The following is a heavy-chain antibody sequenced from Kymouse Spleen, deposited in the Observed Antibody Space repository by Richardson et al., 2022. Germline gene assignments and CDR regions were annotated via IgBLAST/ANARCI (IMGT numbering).Heavy chain of an antibody. Sequence: QVQLVQSGAEVKKPGASVKVSCKASGYTFTSYDINWVRQATGQGLEWMGWMNPNSGNTGYAQKFQGRVTMTRNTSISTAYMELSSLRSEDTAVYYCAREGIAAAGETNWFDPWGQGTLVTVSS. V-gene: IGHV1-8*01. CDR2: MNPNSGNT. CDR3: AREGIAAAGETNWFDP. CDR1: GYTFTSYD. J-gene: IGHJ5*02. D-gene: IGHD6-13*01.